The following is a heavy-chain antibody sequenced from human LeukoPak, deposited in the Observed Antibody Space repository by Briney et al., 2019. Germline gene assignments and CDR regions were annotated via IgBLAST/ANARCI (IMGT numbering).Heavy chain of an antibody. CDR1: GGSISSGGYS. D-gene: IGHD4-17*01. V-gene: IGHV4-30-2*01. CDR3: ARGTTVTTNWFDP. CDR2: IYHSGST. Sequence: SETLSLTCAVSGGSISSGGYSWSWIRQPPGKGLEWIGYIYHSGSTYYNPSLKSRVTISVDRSKNQFSLKLSSVTAADTAVYYCARGTTVTTNWFDPWGQGTLVTVSS. J-gene: IGHJ5*02.